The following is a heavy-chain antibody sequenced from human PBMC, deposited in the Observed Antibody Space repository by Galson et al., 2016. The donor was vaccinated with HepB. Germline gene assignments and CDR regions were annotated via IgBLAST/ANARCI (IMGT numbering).Heavy chain of an antibody. V-gene: IGHV4-61*01. CDR1: GVSGTSGSYY. J-gene: IGHJ6*02. CDR2: IHYTGSS. D-gene: IGHD1-1*01. Sequence: SETLSLTCSVSGVSGTSGSYYWSWIRQPPGKGLEWIGYIHYTGSSNYNSSLKSRVTISFDTSKNQFSLPVTSVTAADTAVYYCARDFRARGTYYGLDVWGQGTTVTVSS. CDR3: ARDFRARGTYYGLDV.